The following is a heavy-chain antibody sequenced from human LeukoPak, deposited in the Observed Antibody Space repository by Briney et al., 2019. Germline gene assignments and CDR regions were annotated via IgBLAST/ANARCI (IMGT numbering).Heavy chain of an antibody. Sequence: ASVKVSCKASGYTFTNYAMNWVRQAPGQGLEWMGWMNPNSGNTGYAQKFQGRVTITRNTSISTAYMELSSLRSEDTAVYYCARTRSALLGYDAFDIWGQGTMVTVSS. D-gene: IGHD2-15*01. CDR2: MNPNSGNT. CDR3: ARTRSALLGYDAFDI. J-gene: IGHJ3*02. V-gene: IGHV1-8*03. CDR1: GYTFTNYA.